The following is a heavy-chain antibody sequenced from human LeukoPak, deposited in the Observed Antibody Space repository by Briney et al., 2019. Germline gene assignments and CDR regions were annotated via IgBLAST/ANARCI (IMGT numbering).Heavy chain of an antibody. Sequence: PGGSLRLFCKGSGYIFTSYWNSGAREMSGKALEWMGRIDPSDYYTIYSPSLQAHVTISADKSISTAYLQWSSLKASDTAMYYCARHSSSWYEDFDYWGQGTLVTVSS. J-gene: IGHJ4*02. V-gene: IGHV5-10-1*01. D-gene: IGHD6-13*01. CDR3: ARHSSSWYEDFDY. CDR1: GYIFTSYW. CDR2: IDPSDYYT.